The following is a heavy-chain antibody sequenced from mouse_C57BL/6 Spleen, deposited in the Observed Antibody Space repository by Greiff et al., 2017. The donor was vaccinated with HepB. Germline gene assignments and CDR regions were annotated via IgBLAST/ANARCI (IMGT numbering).Heavy chain of an antibody. J-gene: IGHJ4*01. V-gene: IGHV5-17*01. Sequence: EVKLMESGGGLVKPGGSLKLSCAASGFTFSDYGMHWVRQAPEKGLEWVAYISSGSSTIYYADTVKGRFTISRDNAKNNLFLQMTSLRSEDTAMYYCARQLLYYAMDYWGQGTSVTVSS. CDR1: GFTFSDYG. D-gene: IGHD4-1*02. CDR2: ISSGSSTI. CDR3: ARQLLYYAMDY.